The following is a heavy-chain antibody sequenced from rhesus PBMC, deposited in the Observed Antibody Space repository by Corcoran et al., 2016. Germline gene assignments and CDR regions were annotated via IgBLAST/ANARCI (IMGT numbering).Heavy chain of an antibody. CDR1: GFSITTSGTG. CDR3: ARVVGAAAGGYGLDS. Sequence: QVTLKESGPALVKPTQTLTLTCTFSGFSITTSGTGVGWLRQPPGKALEWLASISWNDNKYYNTSLKSRLTISKDTSKNQVVLTMTNMDPVDTATYYCARVVGAAAGGYGLDSWGQGVVVTVSS. J-gene: IGHJ6*01. D-gene: IGHD6-31*01. V-gene: IGHV2-95*01. CDR2: ISWNDNK.